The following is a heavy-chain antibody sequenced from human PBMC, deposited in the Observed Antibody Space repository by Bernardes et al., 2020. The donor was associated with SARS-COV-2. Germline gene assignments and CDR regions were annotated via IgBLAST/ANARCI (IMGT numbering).Heavy chain of an antibody. J-gene: IGHJ4*02. CDR3: AAYSNSDY. CDR1: GYTFTSYG. V-gene: IGHV1-18*01. D-gene: IGHD6-6*01. Sequence: ASVKVSCKASGYTFTSYGISWVRQAPGQGLEWMGWISGDEGNTNYAHKFHGRVTMTTDTSTSTAHMELRSLRSDDTAVYYCAAYSNSDYWGQGTLVTVSS. CDR2: ISGDEGNT.